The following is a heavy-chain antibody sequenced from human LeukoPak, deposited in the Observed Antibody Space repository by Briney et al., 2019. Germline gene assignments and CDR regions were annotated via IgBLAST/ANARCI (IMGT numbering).Heavy chain of an antibody. V-gene: IGHV3-15*01. CDR1: GFTFSNAW. J-gene: IGHJ4*02. D-gene: IGHD1-26*01. CDR3: ARETRGTVGSY. CDR2: IKINTEGGTA. Sequence: PGGSLRPSCAASGFTFSNAWMSWVRQAPGQGLEWVGHIKINTEGGTADYAAPVKGRFTISRDDSKNTLYLQMNSLETEDTAVYYCARETRGTVGSYWGQGTLVTVSS.